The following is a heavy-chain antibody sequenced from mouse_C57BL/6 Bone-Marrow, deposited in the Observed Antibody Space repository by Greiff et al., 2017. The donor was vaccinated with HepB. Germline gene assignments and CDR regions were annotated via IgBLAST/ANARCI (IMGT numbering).Heavy chain of an antibody. J-gene: IGHJ2*01. V-gene: IGHV5-9*01. D-gene: IGHD2-3*01. Sequence: EVKLEESGGGLVKPGGSLKLSCAASGFTFSSYTMPWVRQTPEKRLEWVATISGGGGNTYYTDSVKGLFTISRDNANNTLYLQMCSLTSEDTALYYCAKDGYYPYYFDYWGQGTTLTVSS. CDR1: GFTFSSYT. CDR3: AKDGYYPYYFDY. CDR2: ISGGGGNT.